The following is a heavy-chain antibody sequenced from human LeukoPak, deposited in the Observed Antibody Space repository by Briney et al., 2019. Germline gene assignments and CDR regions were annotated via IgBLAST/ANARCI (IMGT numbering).Heavy chain of an antibody. J-gene: IGHJ5*02. V-gene: IGHV4-59*11. CDR3: ARVGYPKWFDP. D-gene: IGHD1-1*01. Sequence: PSETLSLTCTVSGGSISSHYWSWIRQPPGKSLEWIGYIYHSGSTYYNPSLKSRLTISLDRSKNQFSLKLSSVTAADTAVYYCARVGYPKWFDPWGQGTLVTVSS. CDR1: GGSISSHY. CDR2: IYHSGST.